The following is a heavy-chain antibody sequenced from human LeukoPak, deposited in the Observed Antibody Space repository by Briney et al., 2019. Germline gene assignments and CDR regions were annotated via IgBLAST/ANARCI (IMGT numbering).Heavy chain of an antibody. V-gene: IGHV4-34*01. CDR1: GGSFSGYY. CDR3: ARRTLLWFGELFGRNWFDP. J-gene: IGHJ5*02. Sequence: SETLSLTCAVYGGSFSGYYWSWIRQPPGKGLEWIGEISHSGSTNYNPSLKSRVTISVDTSKNQFSLKLSSVTAADTAVYYCARRTLLWFGELFGRNWFDPWGQGTLVTVSS. CDR2: ISHSGST. D-gene: IGHD3-10*01.